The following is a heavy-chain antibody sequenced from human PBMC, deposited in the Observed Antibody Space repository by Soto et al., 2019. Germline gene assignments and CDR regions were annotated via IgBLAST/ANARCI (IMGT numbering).Heavy chain of an antibody. Sequence: QLQLQESGPGLVKPSETLSLTCNVSGVSISDTSYYWGWIHQPPGKGLEWIGTSYFIGNTFYNPSLKSRPTISVDTSKNQISLRLTSVTAADPAVYYCARQGSYWGQRTLVAVSS. V-gene: IGHV4-39*01. J-gene: IGHJ4*02. CDR1: GVSISDTSYY. CDR3: ARQGSY. CDR2: SYFIGNT.